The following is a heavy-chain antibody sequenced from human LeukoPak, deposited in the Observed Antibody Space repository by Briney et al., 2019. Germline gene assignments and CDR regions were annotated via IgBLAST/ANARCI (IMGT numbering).Heavy chain of an antibody. D-gene: IGHD3-22*01. CDR3: ARDMDPHYYDSSGSQNWFDP. V-gene: IGHV1-18*04. J-gene: IGHJ5*02. Sequence: ASVKVSCKASGYTFTGYYMHWVRQAPGQGLEWMGWISAYNGNTNYAQKLQGRVTMTTDTSTSTAYMELRSLRSDDTAVYYCARDMDPHYYDSSGSQNWFDPWGQGTLVTVSS. CDR1: GYTFTGYY. CDR2: ISAYNGNT.